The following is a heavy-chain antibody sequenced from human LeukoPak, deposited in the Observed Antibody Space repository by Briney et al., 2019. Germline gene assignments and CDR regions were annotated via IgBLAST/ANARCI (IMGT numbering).Heavy chain of an antibody. CDR1: GYTFTAYS. V-gene: IGHV1-2*06. CDR2: INPNSGVT. Sequence: ASVKVSCKASGYTFTAYSIHWVRQAPGQGLDWMGRINPNSGVTIYAQKFQGRVTMTEDTSTDTAYMELSSLRSEDTAVYYCATIFDIVVVVAARRPNWLDPWGQGTLVTVSS. CDR3: ATIFDIVVVVAARRPNWLDP. J-gene: IGHJ5*02. D-gene: IGHD2-15*01.